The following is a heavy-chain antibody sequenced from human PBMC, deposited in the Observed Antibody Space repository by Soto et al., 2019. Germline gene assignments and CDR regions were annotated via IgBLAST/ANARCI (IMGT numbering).Heavy chain of an antibody. CDR2: MNPNSGNT. V-gene: IGHV1-8*01. D-gene: IGHD3-10*01. CDR3: ARGGTEGSGSYRYYYYMDV. Sequence: QVQLVQSGAEVKKPGASVKVSCKASGYTFTSYDINWVRQATGQGLEWMGWMNPNSGNTGYAQKFQGRVTMTRNTSISTAYMELSSLRSEDTAVYYCARGGTEGSGSYRYYYYMDVWGKGTTVTVSS. CDR1: GYTFTSYD. J-gene: IGHJ6*03.